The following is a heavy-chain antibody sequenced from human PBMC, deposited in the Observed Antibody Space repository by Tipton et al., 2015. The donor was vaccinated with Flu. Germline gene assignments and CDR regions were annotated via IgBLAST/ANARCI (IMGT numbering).Heavy chain of an antibody. CDR1: GGSISSYY. D-gene: IGHD3-3*01. J-gene: IGHJ3*02. CDR3: ARDGGGDFWSGYHDAFDI. Sequence: TLSLTCTVSGGSISSYYWSWIRQPPGKGLEWIGYIYYSGSTNYNPSLKSRVTISVDTSKNQFSLKLSSVTAADTAVYYCARDGGGDFWSGYHDAFDIWGQGTMVTVSS. CDR2: IYYSGST. V-gene: IGHV4-59*01.